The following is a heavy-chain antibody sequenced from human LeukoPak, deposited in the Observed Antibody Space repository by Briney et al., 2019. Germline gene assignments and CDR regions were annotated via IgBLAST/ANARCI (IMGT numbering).Heavy chain of an antibody. V-gene: IGHV3-74*01. CDR3: ARGRYYGMDV. Sequence: GGSLRLSCAASGDTFSSHWMHWVRQAPGKELVWVSGINTDGSGTTYADSVKGRFTISRDNAKNTLYLQMNSLRAEDTAVYYCARGRYYGMDVWGQGTTVTVSS. CDR1: GDTFSSHW. J-gene: IGHJ6*02. CDR2: INTDGSGT.